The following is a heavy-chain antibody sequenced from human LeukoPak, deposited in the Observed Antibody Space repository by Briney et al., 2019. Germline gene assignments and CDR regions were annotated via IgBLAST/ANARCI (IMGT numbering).Heavy chain of an antibody. Sequence: ASVKVSCKASGYTFTSYGISWVRQATGQGLEWMGWMNPNSGNTGYAQKFQGRVTMTRNTSISTAYMELSSLRSEDTAVYYCARLTAVAGPNLDRVDYWGQGTLVTVSS. CDR1: GYTFTSYG. CDR2: MNPNSGNT. CDR3: ARLTAVAGPNLDRVDY. D-gene: IGHD6-19*01. J-gene: IGHJ4*02. V-gene: IGHV1-8*02.